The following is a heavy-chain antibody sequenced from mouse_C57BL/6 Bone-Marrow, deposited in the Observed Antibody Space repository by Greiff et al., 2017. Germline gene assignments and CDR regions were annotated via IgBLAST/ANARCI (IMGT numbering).Heavy chain of an antibody. Sequence: VKLVEPGAELVKPGASVKLSCKASGYTFTEYTIHWVKQRSGQGLEWIGWFYPGSGSIKYNEKFKDKATLTADKSSSTVYMELSRLTSEDSAVXFCARHEEGDYYYGSSYAYYAMDYWGQGTSVTVSS. V-gene: IGHV1-62-2*01. CDR3: ARHEEGDYYYGSSYAYYAMDY. CDR2: FYPGSGSI. CDR1: GYTFTEYT. J-gene: IGHJ4*01. D-gene: IGHD1-1*01.